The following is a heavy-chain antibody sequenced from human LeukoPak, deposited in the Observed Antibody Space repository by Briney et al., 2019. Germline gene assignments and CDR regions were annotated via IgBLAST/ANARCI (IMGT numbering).Heavy chain of an antibody. CDR1: GFTFSSHG. CDR2: ISYDGSSK. D-gene: IGHD2-15*01. Sequence: GGSLRLSCAASGFTFSSHGMHWGRQAPGKGLEWATTISYDGSSKYYADSVKGRFTISRDNSENTLYLQMNSLRAEDTAVYFCAKDRESYCSGGYCHSPGFDLWGQGTMVTVSS. J-gene: IGHJ3*01. CDR3: AKDRESYCSGGYCHSPGFDL. V-gene: IGHV3-30*18.